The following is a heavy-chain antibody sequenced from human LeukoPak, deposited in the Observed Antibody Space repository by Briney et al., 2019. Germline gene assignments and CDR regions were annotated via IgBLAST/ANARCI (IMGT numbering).Heavy chain of an antibody. CDR2: IYYSGST. V-gene: IGHV4-39*01. Sequence: PSQTLSLTCAVSGGSISSGGYYWGWIRQPPGKGLEWIGSIYYSGSTYYNPSLKSRVTISVDTSKNQFSLKLSSVTAADTAVYYCARGAYDFWSGYEYYYYMDVWGKGTTVTVSS. D-gene: IGHD3-3*01. CDR1: GGSISSGGYY. CDR3: ARGAYDFWSGYEYYYYMDV. J-gene: IGHJ6*03.